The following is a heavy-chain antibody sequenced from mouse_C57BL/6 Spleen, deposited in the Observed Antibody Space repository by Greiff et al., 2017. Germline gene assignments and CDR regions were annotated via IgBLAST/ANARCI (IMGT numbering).Heavy chain of an antibody. Sequence: QVHVKQSGAELVRPGASVTLSCKASGYTFTDYEMHWVKQTPVHGLEWIGAIDPETGGTAYNQKFKGKAILTADKSSSTAYMGLRSLTSEDSAVYYCTGSASYGNCGFAYWGQGTLVTVSA. D-gene: IGHD2-1*01. CDR3: TGSASYGNCGFAY. CDR2: IDPETGGT. J-gene: IGHJ3*01. CDR1: GYTFTDYE. V-gene: IGHV1-15*01.